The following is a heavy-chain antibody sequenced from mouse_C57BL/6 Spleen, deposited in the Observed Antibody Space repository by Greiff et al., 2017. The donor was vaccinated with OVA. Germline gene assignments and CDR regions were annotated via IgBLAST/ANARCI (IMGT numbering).Heavy chain of an antibody. J-gene: IGHJ1*03. V-gene: IGHV1-15*01. CDR1: GYTFTDYE. CDR3: TRGATVGGYFDV. CDR2: IDPETGGT. D-gene: IGHD1-1*01. Sequence: HVHLHHSGSELVRPWASVTLSCKASGYTFTDYEMHWVKQTPVHGLEWIGAIDPETGGTAYNQKFKGKAILTADKSSSTAYMELRSLTSEDSAVYYCTRGATVGGYFDVWGTGTTVTVSS.